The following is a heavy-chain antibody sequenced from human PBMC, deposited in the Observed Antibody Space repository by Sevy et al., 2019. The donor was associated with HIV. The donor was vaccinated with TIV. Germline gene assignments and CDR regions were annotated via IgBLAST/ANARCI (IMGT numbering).Heavy chain of an antibody. Sequence: SETLSLTCTVSGGSISSSSYYWGWIRQPPGKGLEWIGSIYYSGSTYYNPSLKSRVTISVDTSKNQFSLKLSSVTAADTAVYYCARRREVATRGSTANYYYYYGMDVWGQGTTVTVSS. CDR1: GGSISSSSYY. CDR2: IYYSGST. CDR3: ARRREVATRGSTANYYYYYGMDV. D-gene: IGHD5-12*01. J-gene: IGHJ6*02. V-gene: IGHV4-39*01.